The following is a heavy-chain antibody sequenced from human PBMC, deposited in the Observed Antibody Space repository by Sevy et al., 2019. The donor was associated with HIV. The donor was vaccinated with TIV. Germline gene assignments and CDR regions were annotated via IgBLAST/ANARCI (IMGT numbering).Heavy chain of an antibody. V-gene: IGHV4-59*11. J-gene: IGHJ4*02. CDR1: GGSITSLY. CDR3: AGENAWGRGYS. Sequence: SETLSLTCTVSGGSITSLYWNWIRQPPGKGLEWIANIYYNGHIKYNPSLKSRVALSLDTSKNQFSRRRSSVTAADTAMYYCAGENAWGRGYSWGQGTLVTVSS. D-gene: IGHD1-26*01. CDR2: IYYNGHI.